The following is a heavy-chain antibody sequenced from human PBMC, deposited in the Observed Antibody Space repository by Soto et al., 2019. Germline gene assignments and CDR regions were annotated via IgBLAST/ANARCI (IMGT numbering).Heavy chain of an antibody. CDR1: GGSISSSSYY. V-gene: IGHV4-39*01. Sequence: SETLSLTCTVSGGSISSSSYYWGWIRQPPGKGLEWIGSIYYSGSTYYNPSLKSRVTISVDTSKNQFSLKLSSVTAADTAVYYCASLVGTYYDFWSGYYFVGNWGQGTLVTVSS. CDR3: ASLVGTYYDFWSGYYFVGN. CDR2: IYYSGST. D-gene: IGHD3-3*01. J-gene: IGHJ4*02.